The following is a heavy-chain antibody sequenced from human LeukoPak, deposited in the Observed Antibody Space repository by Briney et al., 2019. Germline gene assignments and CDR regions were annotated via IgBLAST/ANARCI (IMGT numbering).Heavy chain of an antibody. CDR2: INIGGTNT. J-gene: IGHJ5*02. CDR3: ATDGAGFDT. Sequence: GGSLRLSSAASGFTFNDYYMSWIRQAPGKGLEWLSYINIGGTNTHYADSVKGRFTISRDNAKKSLYLEMNNLRAEDTAVYYCATDGAGFDTWGQGVLVTVSS. CDR1: GFTFNDYY. V-gene: IGHV3-11*01.